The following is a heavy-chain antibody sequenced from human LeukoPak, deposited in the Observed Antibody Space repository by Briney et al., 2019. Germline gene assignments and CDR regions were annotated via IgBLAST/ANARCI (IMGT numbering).Heavy chain of an antibody. CDR2: IYTSGST. J-gene: IGHJ6*03. CDR3: ARRLYYYYYMDV. Sequence: SETLSLTCTVSGGSISSYYWSWIRQPPGKGLEWIGYIYTSGSTEYNPSLKSRVTMSVDTSKNQFSLKLTSVTAADTAVYYCARRLYYYYYMDVWGKGTTVTVSS. V-gene: IGHV4-4*09. CDR1: GGSISSYY.